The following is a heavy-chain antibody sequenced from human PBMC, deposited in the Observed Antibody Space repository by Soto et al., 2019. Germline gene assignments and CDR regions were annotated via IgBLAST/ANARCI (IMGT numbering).Heavy chain of an antibody. V-gene: IGHV3-53*05. Sequence: GSLRLSCAASGFTVSSNYMSWVRQAPGKGLEWVSVIYSGGSTYYADSVKGRFTISRDNSKNTLYLQMNSLRAEDTAVYYCARDRGAMVRGVITVFDAFDIWGQGTMVTVSS. CDR2: IYSGGST. J-gene: IGHJ3*02. CDR1: GFTVSSNY. CDR3: ARDRGAMVRGVITVFDAFDI. D-gene: IGHD3-10*01.